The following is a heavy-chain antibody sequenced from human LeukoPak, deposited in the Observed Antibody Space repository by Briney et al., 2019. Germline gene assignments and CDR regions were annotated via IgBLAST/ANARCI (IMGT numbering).Heavy chain of an antibody. Sequence: GASVKVSCKASGYTFTGYYMHWVRQAPGQGLEWMGWINPNSGGTNYAQKFQGRVTMTRDTSISTAYMELSRLRSDDTAVYYCATPTRWYSRSEVAFDIWGQGTMVTVSS. CDR2: INPNSGGT. CDR1: GYTFTGYY. D-gene: IGHD6-6*01. CDR3: ATPTRWYSRSEVAFDI. J-gene: IGHJ3*02. V-gene: IGHV1-2*02.